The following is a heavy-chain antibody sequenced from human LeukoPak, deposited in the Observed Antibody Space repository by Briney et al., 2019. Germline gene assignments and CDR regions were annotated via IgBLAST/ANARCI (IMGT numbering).Heavy chain of an antibody. Sequence: GGSLRLSCAASGFIFSSYWMSWVRQAPGKGLEWVANIKEDGSEKNYVDSVKGRFTISRDNAKNSLYLQMNSLRVEDTAVYYCARGGGRHVEHWGQGTLVTVSS. V-gene: IGHV3-7*05. D-gene: IGHD3-16*01. CDR2: IKEDGSEK. J-gene: IGHJ1*01. CDR3: ARGGGRHVEH. CDR1: GFIFSSYW.